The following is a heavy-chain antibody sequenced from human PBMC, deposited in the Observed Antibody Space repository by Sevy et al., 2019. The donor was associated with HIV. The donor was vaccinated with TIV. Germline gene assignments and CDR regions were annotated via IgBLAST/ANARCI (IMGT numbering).Heavy chain of an antibody. CDR1: GGSISSSSYY. Sequence: SETLSLTYTVSGGSISSSSYYWGWIRQPPGKGLEWIGSIYYSGSTYYNPSLKSRVTISVDTSKNQFSLKLSSVTAADTAVYYCARHGDTAMGYGMDVWGQGTTVTVSS. CDR3: ARHGDTAMGYGMDV. J-gene: IGHJ6*02. CDR2: IYYSGST. V-gene: IGHV4-39*01. D-gene: IGHD5-18*01.